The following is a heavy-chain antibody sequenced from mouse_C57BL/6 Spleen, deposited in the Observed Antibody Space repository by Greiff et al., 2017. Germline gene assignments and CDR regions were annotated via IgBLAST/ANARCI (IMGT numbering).Heavy chain of an antibody. Sequence: QVPLKESGAELMKPGASVKISCKASGYTFTGYWIEWVKQRPGHGLEWIGEVLPGSGSTNYNEKFKGKATFTADTSSNTAYMQLSSLTTEDSAIYYYGGNYDHDYDAMDYWGQGTSVTVSS. D-gene: IGHD2-4*01. V-gene: IGHV1-9*01. J-gene: IGHJ4*01. CDR1: GYTFTGYW. CDR2: VLPGSGST. CDR3: GGNYDHDYDAMDY.